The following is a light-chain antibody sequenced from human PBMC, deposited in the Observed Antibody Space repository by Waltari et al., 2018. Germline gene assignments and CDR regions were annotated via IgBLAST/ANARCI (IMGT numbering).Light chain of an antibody. CDR3: QEANSFPLT. Sequence: DIQMTQSPSSVSAFVGDRVTITCRASQSIRSWLAWYQQKPGKAPKLLIYAASSLQGGVPSRFSGSGSGTEFTLTISSLQPEDVATYYCQEANSFPLTFGGGTKVEI. CDR1: QSIRSW. J-gene: IGKJ4*01. V-gene: IGKV1-12*01. CDR2: AAS.